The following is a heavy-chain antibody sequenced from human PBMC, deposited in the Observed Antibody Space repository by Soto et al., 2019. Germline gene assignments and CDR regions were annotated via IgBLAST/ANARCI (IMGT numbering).Heavy chain of an antibody. J-gene: IGHJ4*02. CDR1: GGSIISGDYY. CDR3: VRGWGYFDY. V-gene: IGHV4-30-4*01. Sequence: QVLLQESGPGLVKPSQTLSLTCSVSGGSIISGDYYWSWIRQPPGKGLEWIGFIFHSGSTRYNPSHKSRVTISVDTPRNQFSLKLSSVSAADTAVYYCVRGWGYFDYWGQGTLVTVSS. CDR2: IFHSGST. D-gene: IGHD7-27*01.